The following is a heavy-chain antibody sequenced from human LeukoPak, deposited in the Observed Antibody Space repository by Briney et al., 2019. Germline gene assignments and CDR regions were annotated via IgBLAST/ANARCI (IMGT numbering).Heavy chain of an antibody. V-gene: IGHV4-39*07. Sequence: SETMSLTFSFSGGFISGSSNYWGWIRQTPGKGLEWMGSIYYTGSTYYNPSLEGRVTISVDTSKNQFSLKLTSVTAADTAVYYCTRGPGVRFKMFVTQQFDYWGQGALVTVSS. CDR2: IYYTGST. CDR3: TRGPGVRFKMFVTQQFDY. J-gene: IGHJ4*02. D-gene: IGHD2-21*02. CDR1: GGFISGSSNY.